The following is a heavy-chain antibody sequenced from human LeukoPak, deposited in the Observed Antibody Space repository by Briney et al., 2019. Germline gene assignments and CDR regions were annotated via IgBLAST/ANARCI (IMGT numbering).Heavy chain of an antibody. CDR3: ARSQDGSGSYFYYFYIDV. D-gene: IGHD3-10*01. CDR2: FYRGGST. J-gene: IGHJ6*03. CDR1: GFTFSDYY. Sequence: GGSLRLSCAASGFTFSDYYMSWVRQAPGRGLEWVSIFYRGGSTYYADSVKGRFTISRDTSKNMLYLQMNSLRAEDTAVYYCARSQDGSGSYFYYFYIDVWDKGTTVT. V-gene: IGHV3-66*01.